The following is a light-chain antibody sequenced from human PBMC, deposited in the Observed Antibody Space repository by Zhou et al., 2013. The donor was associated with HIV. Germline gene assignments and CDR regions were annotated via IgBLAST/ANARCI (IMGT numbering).Light chain of an antibody. CDR2: QSS. CDR3: QDYGDSSKT. J-gene: IGKJ4*02. V-gene: IGKV1-5*03. CDR1: RTVSPW. Sequence: DVQLTQSPPTVSASVGDTVTITCRASRTVSPWLAWYQQKPGGAPKLLVYQSSTLESGVSSRFSGRGSGAEFHLSIVSLQPDDFATYYCQDYGDSSKTFGRGTRVEMK.